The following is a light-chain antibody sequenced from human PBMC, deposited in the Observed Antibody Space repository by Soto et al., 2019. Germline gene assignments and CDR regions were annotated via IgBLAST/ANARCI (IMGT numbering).Light chain of an antibody. Sequence: DIQMTQSPSFLSASVGDRVTITCRASEGIRNDLGWYQQKPGKAPKXLIFAASSLQSGVPSRFSGIVSGTDCTLKLSSLKTEDCATYYGQQRYRTPRTFCQGTRLEI. J-gene: IGKJ5*01. V-gene: IGKV1-17*01. CDR2: AAS. CDR3: QQRYRTPRT. CDR1: EGIRND.